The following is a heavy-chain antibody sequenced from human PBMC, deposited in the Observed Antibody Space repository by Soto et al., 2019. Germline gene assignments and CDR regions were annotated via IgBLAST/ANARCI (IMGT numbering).Heavy chain of an antibody. D-gene: IGHD3-10*01. V-gene: IGHV5-51*01. Sequence: GESLKISCKGSGYSFTSYWIGWVRQMPGKGLEWMGIIYPGDSYTRYSPSFQGQVTISADKCISTAYLQWCCRKASDTAMYYCARQGDMVRGVTDFDYWGQGTLVTVSS. CDR2: IYPGDSYT. J-gene: IGHJ4*02. CDR1: GYSFTSYW. CDR3: ARQGDMVRGVTDFDY.